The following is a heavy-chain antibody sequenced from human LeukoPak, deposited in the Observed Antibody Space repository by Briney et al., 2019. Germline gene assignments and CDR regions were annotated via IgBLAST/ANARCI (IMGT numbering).Heavy chain of an antibody. CDR1: GFTFDDYA. Sequence: PGGSLRLSCAASGFTFDDYAMHWVRQAPGKGLGWVSGISWNSGSIGYADSVKGRFTISRDNAKNSLYLQMNSLRAEDTALYYCAKGGVVAATPLDYWGQGTLVTVSS. CDR3: AKGGVVAATPLDY. J-gene: IGHJ4*02. D-gene: IGHD2-15*01. V-gene: IGHV3-9*01. CDR2: ISWNSGSI.